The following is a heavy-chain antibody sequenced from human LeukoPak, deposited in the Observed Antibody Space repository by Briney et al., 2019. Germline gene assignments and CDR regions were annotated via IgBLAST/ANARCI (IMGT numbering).Heavy chain of an antibody. CDR1: GFTFSSYS. CDR3: ARDGLLWFGELLSPPFDY. D-gene: IGHD3-10*01. Sequence: GGSLRLSCAASGFTFSSYSMNWVRQAPGKGLEWVSYISSSSSTIYYADSVKGRFTISRDNAENSLYRQMNSLRDEDTAVYYCARDGLLWFGELLSPPFDYWGQGTL. CDR2: ISSSSSTI. J-gene: IGHJ4*02. V-gene: IGHV3-48*02.